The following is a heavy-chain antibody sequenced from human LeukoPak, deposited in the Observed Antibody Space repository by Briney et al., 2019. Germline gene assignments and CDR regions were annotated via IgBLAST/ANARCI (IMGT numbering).Heavy chain of an antibody. D-gene: IGHD2-21*02. V-gene: IGHV1-69*05. Sequence: SVKVSCKASGGTFSSYAISWVRQAPGQGLEWMGGIIPIFGTANYAQKFQGRGTITTDESTSTAYMELSSLRSEDTAVYYCARDFNCGGDCYYFDYWGQGTLVTVSS. CDR1: GGTFSSYA. CDR2: IIPIFGTA. J-gene: IGHJ4*02. CDR3: ARDFNCGGDCYYFDY.